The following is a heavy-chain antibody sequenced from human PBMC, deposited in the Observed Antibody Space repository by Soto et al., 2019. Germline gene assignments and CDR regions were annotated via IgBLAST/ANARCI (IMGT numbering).Heavy chain of an antibody. V-gene: IGHV4-59*01. CDR3: ARAPLAAAGTPDY. Sequence: QVQLQESGPGLVKPSETLSLTCTVSGGSISSYYWSWIRQPPGKGLEWIGYIYYSGSTNYNPSLKSRVTISVDTSKSQFSLKQSSVTAADTAVYYCARAPLAAAGTPDYCGQGTLVTVSS. CDR2: IYYSGST. D-gene: IGHD6-13*01. J-gene: IGHJ4*02. CDR1: GGSISSYY.